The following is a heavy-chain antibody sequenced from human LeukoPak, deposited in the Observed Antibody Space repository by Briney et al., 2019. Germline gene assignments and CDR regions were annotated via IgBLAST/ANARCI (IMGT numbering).Heavy chain of an antibody. V-gene: IGHV3-7*01. CDR1: GFTFSSYW. J-gene: IGHJ3*02. CDR3: ARYGLLRRMGAFDI. D-gene: IGHD1-26*01. Sequence: PGGSLRLSCAASGFTFSSYWMSWVRQAPGKGLEWVANIKQDGSQKYYVDSVEGRFTISRDNTKNSLYLQMNSLRAEDTAVYYCARYGLLRRMGAFDIWGQGTMVTVSS. CDR2: IKQDGSQK.